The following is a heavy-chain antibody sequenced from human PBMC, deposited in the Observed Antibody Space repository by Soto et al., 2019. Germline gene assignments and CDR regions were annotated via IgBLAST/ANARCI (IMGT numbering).Heavy chain of an antibody. V-gene: IGHV3-21*01. CDR3: ARGLFYYDSSGYLGY. Sequence: GGSLRLSCAASGFTFSSYSMNWVRQATGKGLEWVSSISSSSSYIYYADSVKGRFTISRDNAKNSLYLQMNSLRAEDTAVYYCARGLFYYDSSGYLGYWGQGTLVTVSS. CDR2: ISSSSSYI. CDR1: GFTFSSYS. J-gene: IGHJ4*02. D-gene: IGHD3-22*01.